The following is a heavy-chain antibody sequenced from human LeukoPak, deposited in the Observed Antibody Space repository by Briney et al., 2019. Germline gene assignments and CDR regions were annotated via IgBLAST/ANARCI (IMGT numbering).Heavy chain of an antibody. V-gene: IGHV4-30-2*01. CDR2: IYHSGST. D-gene: IGHD1-14*01. Sequence: SQTLSLTCAVSGGSISSGGYSWSWIRQPPGKGLEWIGYIYHSGSTYYNPSLKSRVTISVDRSKSQFSLKLSSVTAADTAVYYCARCPEPGYFDYWGQGTLVTVSS. CDR1: GGSISSGGYS. J-gene: IGHJ4*02. CDR3: ARCPEPGYFDY.